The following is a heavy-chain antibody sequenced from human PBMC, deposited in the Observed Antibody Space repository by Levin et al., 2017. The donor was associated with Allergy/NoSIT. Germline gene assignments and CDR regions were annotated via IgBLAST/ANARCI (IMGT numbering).Heavy chain of an antibody. CDR3: ATKSRQSGCSSTSCYSPHDYFDF. D-gene: IGHD2-2*01. J-gene: IGHJ4*02. V-gene: IGHV5-51*01. CDR2: IWPGDSDT. CDR1: AYSFTNYW. Sequence: GESLKISCKASAYSFTNYWIAWVRQMPGKGLEWMGIIWPGDSDTRYSPSFEGRVTISVDKSITTAYLQWSSLQASDTAMYYCATKSRQSGCSSTSCYSPHDYFDFWGQGTLVTVSS.